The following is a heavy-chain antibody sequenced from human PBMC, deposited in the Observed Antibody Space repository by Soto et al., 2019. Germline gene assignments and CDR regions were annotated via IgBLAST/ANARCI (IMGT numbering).Heavy chain of an antibody. V-gene: IGHV3-15*02. J-gene: IGHJ4*02. D-gene: IGHD5-12*01. Sequence: EVQLVESGGALVKPGGSLRLSCTASGFTFYNTWMSWVRQAPGKGLEWVGRVKSKTDGGATDYTAPVKGRFTISRDDSQNTLYLQMNSLQTDDTAVYYCTTDRRSGYDPQFDFWGQGTLVTVSS. CDR1: GFTFYNTW. CDR2: VKSKTDGGAT. CDR3: TTDRRSGYDPQFDF.